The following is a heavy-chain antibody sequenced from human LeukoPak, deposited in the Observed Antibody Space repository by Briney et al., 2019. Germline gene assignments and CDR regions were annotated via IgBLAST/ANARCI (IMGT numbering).Heavy chain of an antibody. CDR1: GDSVSSNSAA. J-gene: IGHJ4*02. CDR2: TYYRSKWYN. CDR3: ARDSRGGSSWNLDFDY. V-gene: IGHV6-1*01. D-gene: IGHD6-13*01. Sequence: SQALSLTCAISGDSVSSNSAAWNWIRQSPSRGLEWLGRTYYRSKWYNDFAVSVKGRITINPDTSKNQFSLQLNSVTPEDTAVYYCARDSRGGSSWNLDFDYWGQGTLVTVSS.